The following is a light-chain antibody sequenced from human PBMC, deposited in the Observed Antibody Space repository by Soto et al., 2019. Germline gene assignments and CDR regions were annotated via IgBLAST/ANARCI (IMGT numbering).Light chain of an antibody. Sequence: QSALTQPASVSGSPGQSITISCTGTSSDVGGYNYVSWYQQHPGKAPKLMIYEVNNRPSGVSHRFSGSKSGNTASLTISGLQAEDEADYYCNSYTSSSTYGFGTGTKVTVL. CDR2: EVN. V-gene: IGLV2-14*01. CDR1: SSDVGGYNY. CDR3: NSYTSSSTYG. J-gene: IGLJ1*01.